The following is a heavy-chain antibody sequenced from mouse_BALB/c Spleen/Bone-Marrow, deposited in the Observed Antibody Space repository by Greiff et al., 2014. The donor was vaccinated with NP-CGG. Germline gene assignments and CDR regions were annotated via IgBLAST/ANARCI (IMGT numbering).Heavy chain of an antibody. Sequence: EVNVVESGAELVKPGASVKLSCTASGFNIKDTYMHWVKQRPEQGLEWIGRIDPANGNTKYDPKFQGKATITADTSSNTAYLQLSSLTSEDTAVYYCARGGNYFYYWGQGTTLTVSS. CDR1: GFNIKDTY. V-gene: IGHV14-3*02. CDR2: IDPANGNT. CDR3: ARGGNYFYY. J-gene: IGHJ2*01.